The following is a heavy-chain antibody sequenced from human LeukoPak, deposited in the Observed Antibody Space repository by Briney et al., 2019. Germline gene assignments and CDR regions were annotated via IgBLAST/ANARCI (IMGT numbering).Heavy chain of an antibody. V-gene: IGHV3-21*01. CDR2: ISSSSSYI. CDR3: ARRNHYDILTGYYTGYYYGMDV. D-gene: IGHD3-9*01. Sequence: PGGSLRLSCAASGFTFSSYSMNWARQAPGKGLEWVSSISSSSSYIYYADSVKGRFTISRDNAKNSLYLQMNSLRAEDTAVYYCARRNHYDILTGYYTGYYYGMDVWGKGTTVTVSS. J-gene: IGHJ6*04. CDR1: GFTFSSYS.